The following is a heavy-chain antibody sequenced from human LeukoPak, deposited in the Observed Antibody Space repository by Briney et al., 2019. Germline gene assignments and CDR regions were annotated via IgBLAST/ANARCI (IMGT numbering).Heavy chain of an antibody. V-gene: IGHV3-30*03. CDR1: GFTFSRHG. CDR3: AREAAWGNWYFDH. J-gene: IGHJ2*01. D-gene: IGHD3-16*01. CDR2: IGDTARAK. Sequence: GGSPRLSCAASGFTFSRHGMHWVRQAPGKGLEWVAVIGDTARAKYYAGSVEGRFTASRDNFKNTLYLEMNSLRYDDTALYYCAREAAWGNWYFDHWGRGTLVTVSS.